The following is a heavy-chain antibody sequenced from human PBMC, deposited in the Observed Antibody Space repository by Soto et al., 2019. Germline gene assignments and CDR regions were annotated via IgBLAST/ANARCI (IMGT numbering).Heavy chain of an antibody. CDR1: GFTFSSYA. CDR3: AKRSVASRTEVGANSHFDY. D-gene: IGHD1-26*01. CDR2: ISGSGGST. Sequence: GGSLRLSCAASGFTFSSYAMSWVRQAPGKGLEWVSAISGSGGSTYYADSVKGRFTISRDNSKNTLFLQMNGLRAEDTAIYYCAKRSVASRTEVGANSHFDYWGQGTLVTVSS. J-gene: IGHJ4*02. V-gene: IGHV3-23*01.